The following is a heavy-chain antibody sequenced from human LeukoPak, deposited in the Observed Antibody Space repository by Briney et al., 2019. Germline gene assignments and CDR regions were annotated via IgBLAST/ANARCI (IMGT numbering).Heavy chain of an antibody. J-gene: IGHJ5*02. V-gene: IGHV3-23*01. CDR2: ISGSGGST. D-gene: IGHD3-22*01. CDR1: GFTFSGYA. CDR3: AKDPYDSSGYQNWFDP. Sequence: GESLRLSCAVSGFTFSGYAMSWVRQAPGKGLEWVSAISGSGGSTYYAASVTGRFTTSRDNSKNTLYLQMNSLRAEDTAVYYCAKDPYDSSGYQNWFDPWGQGNLVTVSS.